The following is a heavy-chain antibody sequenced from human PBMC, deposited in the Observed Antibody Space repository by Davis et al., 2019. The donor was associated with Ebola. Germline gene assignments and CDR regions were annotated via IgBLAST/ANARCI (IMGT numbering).Heavy chain of an antibody. Sequence: SETLSLTCTVSGDSISSSSYYWGWIRQPPGKGLEWIGEINHSGSTNYNPSLKSRVTISVDTSKNQFSLKLGSVTAADTAVYYCARFVVVVAAAGMDVWGKGTTVTVSS. V-gene: IGHV4-39*07. J-gene: IGHJ6*04. CDR3: ARFVVVVAAAGMDV. D-gene: IGHD2-15*01. CDR1: GDSISSSSYY. CDR2: INHSGST.